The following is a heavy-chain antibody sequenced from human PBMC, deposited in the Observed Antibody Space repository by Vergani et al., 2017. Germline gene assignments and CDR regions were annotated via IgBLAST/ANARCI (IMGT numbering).Heavy chain of an antibody. CDR2: IHTGGST. D-gene: IGHD2-15*01. V-gene: IGHV4-61*02. Sequence: QVQLQESGPGLLKPSQTLSLTCTVSGESIRSGSHYWSWIRQPAGKGPEWIGHIHTGGSTALNPAFKSRVSISVDTSKSQFSLKLNSVTVADTAVYYCARSRPYCTSGSCPAIWAQGTLVTVSS. CDR3: ARSRPYCTSGSCPAI. CDR1: GESIRSGSHY. J-gene: IGHJ4*02.